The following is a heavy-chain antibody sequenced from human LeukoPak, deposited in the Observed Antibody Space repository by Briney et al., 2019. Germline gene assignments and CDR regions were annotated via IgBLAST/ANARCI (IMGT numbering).Heavy chain of an antibody. Sequence: TSETLSLTCAVYGGSFSGYYWSWIRQPPGKGLEWIGEINHSGSTNYNPSLKSRVTISVDTSKNQFSLKLSSVTAADTAVYYCARGHRFVSEMATPCNDYWGQGALVTVSS. CDR2: INHSGST. CDR1: GGSFSGYY. CDR3: ARGHRFVSEMATPCNDY. J-gene: IGHJ4*02. D-gene: IGHD5-24*01. V-gene: IGHV4-34*01.